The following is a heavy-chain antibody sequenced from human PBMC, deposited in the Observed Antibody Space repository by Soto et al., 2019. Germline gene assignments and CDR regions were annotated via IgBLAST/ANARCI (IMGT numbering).Heavy chain of an antibody. CDR3: ARGSWDDVSGHYFMDV. CDR2: IYYSGST. J-gene: IGHJ6*03. V-gene: IGHV4-59*01. Sequence: SETLSLTCTVSGGSISSYYWSWIRQPPGKGLEWIGYIYYSGSTNYNPSLKSRVTISVDTSKNQFSLKLSSVTAADTAVYYCARGSWDDVSGHYFMDVSDKGTTVTVSS. CDR1: GGSISSYY. D-gene: IGHD1-1*01.